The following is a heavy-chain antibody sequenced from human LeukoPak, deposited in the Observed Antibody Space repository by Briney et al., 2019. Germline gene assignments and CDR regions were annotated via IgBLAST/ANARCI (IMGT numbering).Heavy chain of an antibody. D-gene: IGHD1-26*01. CDR3: AKVGTSGGFDY. J-gene: IGHJ4*02. V-gene: IGHV3-9*01. Sequence: GGSLRLSCAASGFTFDDYAMHWVRQAPGKGLEWVSGISWNSGSIGYADSVKGRFTISRDNAENSLYLQMNSLRAEDTALYYCAKVGTSGGFDYWGQGTLVTVSS. CDR1: GFTFDDYA. CDR2: ISWNSGSI.